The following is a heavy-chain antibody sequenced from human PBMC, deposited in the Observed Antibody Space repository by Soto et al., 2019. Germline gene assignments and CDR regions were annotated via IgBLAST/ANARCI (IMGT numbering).Heavy chain of an antibody. CDR3: ARASGESYPGSRVFDS. Sequence: GGSLRLSCAASGFTFSSNAMSWARQAPGKGLEWVSVITDTGGDALYADSVKGRFTISRDNSKNTLYLQMNSLRAEDTAIYYCARASGESYPGSRVFDSWGQGTRVTVS. V-gene: IGHV3-23*01. D-gene: IGHD3-10*01. J-gene: IGHJ4*02. CDR2: ITDTGGDA. CDR1: GFTFSSNA.